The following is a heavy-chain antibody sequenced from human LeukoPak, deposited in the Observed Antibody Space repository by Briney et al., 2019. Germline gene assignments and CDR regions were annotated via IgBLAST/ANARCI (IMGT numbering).Heavy chain of an antibody. V-gene: IGHV3-23*01. Sequence: PGGSLRLSCAASGFTFSGYWMSWLRQAPGKGLEWVSNIYSSGDRTSYSDSVKGRFTISRDNSKNTLYLQMNSLRAEDTAVYYCATYYYDSSGPRYFDSWGQGTLVTVSS. CDR3: ATYYYDSSGPRYFDS. CDR2: IYSSGDRT. D-gene: IGHD3-22*01. CDR1: GFTFSGYW. J-gene: IGHJ4*02.